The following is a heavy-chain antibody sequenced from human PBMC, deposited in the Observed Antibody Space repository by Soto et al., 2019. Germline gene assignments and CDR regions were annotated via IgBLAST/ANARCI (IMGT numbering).Heavy chain of an antibody. CDR1: GFTFSSCE. J-gene: IGHJ5*01. CDR3: ARVYCSTTTCHVQAFDS. D-gene: IGHD2-2*01. CDR2: ISSAGDSS. V-gene: IGHV3-48*03. Sequence: GGSLRLSCAASGFTFSSCEMNWVRQAPGKTLEWVSYISSAGDSSYYADSVKSRFTISRDNAKNSLYLQMNSLRVEDTAVYYCARVYCSTTTCHVQAFDSWGQGTLVTVSS.